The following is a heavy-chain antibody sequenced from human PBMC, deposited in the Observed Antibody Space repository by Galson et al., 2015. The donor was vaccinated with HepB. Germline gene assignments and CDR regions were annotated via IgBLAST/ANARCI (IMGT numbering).Heavy chain of an antibody. D-gene: IGHD1-26*01. CDR3: TRMALSGSYWYFDY. Sequence: SLRLSCAASGFTFSSYTMNWVRQAPGKGLEWVSYISTTSDNKFSADSVKGRFIISRDNAKNLLYLQMNSLRAEDTAVYYCTRMALSGSYWYFDYWGQGSLGTVSS. J-gene: IGHJ4*01. V-gene: IGHV3-48*01. CDR1: GFTFSSYT. CDR2: ISTTSDNK.